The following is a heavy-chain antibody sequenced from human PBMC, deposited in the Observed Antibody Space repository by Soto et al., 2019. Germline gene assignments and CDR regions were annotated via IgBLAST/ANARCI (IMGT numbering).Heavy chain of an antibody. CDR2: LDDSGNT. D-gene: IGHD4-17*01. Sequence: QVQLQESGPGLVKPSQTLSLTCTVSGGSISSGAYYWSWIRQHPVRGLEWIGQLDDSGNTYYSPSLTSPVSLSADTSKNQFSLTLKSVSAADTAVYYCAHPPFGETCFHPCRQGTLVTVSS. J-gene: IGHJ5*02. CDR1: GGSISSGAYY. CDR3: AHPPFGETCFHP. V-gene: IGHV4-31*08.